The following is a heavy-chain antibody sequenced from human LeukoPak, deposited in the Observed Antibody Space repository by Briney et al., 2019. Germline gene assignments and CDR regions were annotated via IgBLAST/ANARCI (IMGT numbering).Heavy chain of an antibody. CDR1: GGTFSSYA. V-gene: IGHV1-69*05. Sequence: GASVKVSCKASGGTFSSYAISWVRQAPGQGLEWMGGIIPIFGTANYAQKFQGRVTMTRDTSISTAYMELSRLRSDDTAVYYCATTGYSSGWYFLDISSGRGWYFLDIWGQGTMVTVSS. D-gene: IGHD6-19*01. J-gene: IGHJ3*02. CDR2: IIPIFGTA. CDR3: ATTGYSSGWYFLDISSGRGWYFLDI.